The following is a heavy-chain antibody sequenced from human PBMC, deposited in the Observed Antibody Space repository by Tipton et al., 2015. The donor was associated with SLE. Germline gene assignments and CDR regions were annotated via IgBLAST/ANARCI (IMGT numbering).Heavy chain of an antibody. CDR2: IHSSGST. D-gene: IGHD3-22*01. CDR3: AGETNYYDRSGLNAFDI. CDR1: GDSISTYY. J-gene: IGHJ3*02. V-gene: IGHV4-59*01. Sequence: TLSLTCTVSGDSISTYYWSWVRQPPGKGLEWIGFIHSSGSTKYNPSLTSRITISLDTSKNQFSLKLTSVTAADTAVYYCAGETNYYDRSGLNAFDIWGQGTMVTVSS.